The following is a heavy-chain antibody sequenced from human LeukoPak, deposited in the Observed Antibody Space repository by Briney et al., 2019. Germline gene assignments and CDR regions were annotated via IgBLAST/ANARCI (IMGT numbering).Heavy chain of an antibody. D-gene: IGHD3-10*02. V-gene: IGHV3-7*01. Sequence: GGSLRLSCAASGFTFSSYAMSWVRQAPGKGLEWVANIKQDGSEKYYVDSVKGRFTISRDNAKNSLYLQMNSLRAEDTAVYYCVRARLLGSGTDYWGQGTLVTVSS. CDR2: IKQDGSEK. CDR3: VRARLLGSGTDY. CDR1: GFTFSSYA. J-gene: IGHJ4*02.